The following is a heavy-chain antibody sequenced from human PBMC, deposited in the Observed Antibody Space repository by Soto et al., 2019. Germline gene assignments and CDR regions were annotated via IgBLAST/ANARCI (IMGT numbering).Heavy chain of an antibody. J-gene: IGHJ4*01. CDR3: VSWEKWKVPDH. Sequence: QVQLVESGAGVVQPGTSLRLSCAASGFTFSSHGMHWVRQAPGKGPEWVAVIWYDGSKKYYADSVRGRFTISRDNAKNTLYLQTNSLRVEDTAVYHCVSWEKWKVPDHWGDGSLVAVSS. CDR1: GFTFSSHG. CDR2: IWYDGSKK. V-gene: IGHV3-33*01. D-gene: IGHD1-26*01.